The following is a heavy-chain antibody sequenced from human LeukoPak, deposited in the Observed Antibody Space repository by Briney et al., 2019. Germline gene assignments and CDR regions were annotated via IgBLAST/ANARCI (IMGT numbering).Heavy chain of an antibody. Sequence: GGSLRLSCAASGFTFSSYSMNWVRQAPGKGLEWVSSISSSSSYIYYADSAKGRFTISRDNAKNSLYLQMNSLRAEDTAVYYCARDYYDSSGYYEQDYFDYWGQGTLVTVSS. CDR1: GFTFSSYS. CDR2: ISSSSSYI. D-gene: IGHD3-22*01. CDR3: ARDYYDSSGYYEQDYFDY. J-gene: IGHJ4*02. V-gene: IGHV3-21*01.